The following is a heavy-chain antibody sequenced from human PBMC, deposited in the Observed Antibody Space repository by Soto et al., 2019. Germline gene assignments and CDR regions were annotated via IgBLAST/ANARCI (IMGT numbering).Heavy chain of an antibody. CDR2: ISGSGGST. CDR3: ARRASGWFFDY. CDR1: GFTFSSYA. D-gene: IGHD6-19*01. Sequence: EVQLLESGGGLVQPGGSLRLSCAASGFTFSSYAMSWVRQAPGKGLEWVSAISGSGGSTYYADSVKGRFTISRDNSKNPLYLQMTSVRAEDTAVYYCARRASGWFFDYWGQGTLVTVSS. J-gene: IGHJ4*02. V-gene: IGHV3-23*01.